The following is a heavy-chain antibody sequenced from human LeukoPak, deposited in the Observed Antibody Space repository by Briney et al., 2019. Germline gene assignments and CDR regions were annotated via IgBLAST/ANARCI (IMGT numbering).Heavy chain of an antibody. CDR3: ARRYANSWFFDY. CDR2: IYYTGNS. Sequence: SETLSLTCTVSGVSISSYYWSWIRQPPGKGLEWLGYIYYTGNSNYNPSLESRVTMSLDTSTNQFSLRLSSVTAADTAVYYCARRYANSWFFDYWGQGALVTVSS. D-gene: IGHD2-2*01. CDR1: GVSISSYY. V-gene: IGHV4-59*08. J-gene: IGHJ4*02.